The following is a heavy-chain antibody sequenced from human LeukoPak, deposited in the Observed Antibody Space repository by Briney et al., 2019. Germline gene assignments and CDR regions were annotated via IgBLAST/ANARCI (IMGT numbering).Heavy chain of an antibody. Sequence: GESLKISCKGSGFSFTSFWIGWVRQMPGKDLEWMGIIYPGDSDTRYSPSFQGQVTISADRSTSTAYLQWSRLKASDTAIYYCARSAADRSTSLYFHHWGQGTLVTVSS. D-gene: IGHD2/OR15-2a*01. J-gene: IGHJ1*01. CDR2: IYPGDSDT. CDR3: ARSAADRSTSLYFHH. CDR1: GFSFTSFW. V-gene: IGHV5-51*01.